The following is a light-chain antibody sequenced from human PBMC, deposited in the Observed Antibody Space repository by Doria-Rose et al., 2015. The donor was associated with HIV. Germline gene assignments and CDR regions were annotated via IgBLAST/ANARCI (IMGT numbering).Light chain of an antibody. V-gene: IGKV1-5*03. J-gene: IGKJ3*01. CDR2: KAS. CDR3: QQYNSSLFT. Sequence: DIRLTQSPSTLSASIGDRVTITCRASQSISSWLAWYQQKPGKAPKLLIYKASNLESGVPSRFSGSGSGTEFTLTISSLQPDDFATYYCQQYNSSLFTFGPGTKV. CDR1: QSISSW.